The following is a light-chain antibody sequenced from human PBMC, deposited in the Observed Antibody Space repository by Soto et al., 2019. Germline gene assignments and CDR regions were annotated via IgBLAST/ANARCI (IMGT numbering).Light chain of an antibody. V-gene: IGKV1-5*01. CDR2: HAS. J-gene: IGKJ1*01. CDR3: QQYNTYLS. Sequence: DIQMTQAPSTLSASVGNRVTLACRASQSISRGLAGYQQKPGKAPPLLIYHASTLESGVPSRFSGSGSGTEFALTISSLQPDDVATYYCQQYNTYLSFGQGTKVDIK. CDR1: QSISRG.